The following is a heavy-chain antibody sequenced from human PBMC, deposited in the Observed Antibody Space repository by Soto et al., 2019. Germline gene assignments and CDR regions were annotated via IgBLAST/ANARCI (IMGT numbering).Heavy chain of an antibody. Sequence: SETLSLTCAVYGGSFSGYYWSWIRQPPGKGLEWIGEINHSGSTNYNPSLKSRVTISVDTSKNQFSLKLSSVTAADTAVYYCARHYGSGSYRYYYYYMDVWGKGTTVTVSS. CDR3: ARHYGSGSYRYYYYYMDV. CDR2: INHSGST. J-gene: IGHJ6*03. V-gene: IGHV4-34*01. CDR1: GGSFSGYY. D-gene: IGHD3-10*01.